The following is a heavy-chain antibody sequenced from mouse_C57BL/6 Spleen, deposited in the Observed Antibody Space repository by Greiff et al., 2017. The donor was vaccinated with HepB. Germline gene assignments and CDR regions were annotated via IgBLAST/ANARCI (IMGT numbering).Heavy chain of an antibody. CDR3: ARSRYYYFDY. J-gene: IGHJ2*01. V-gene: IGHV1-82*01. CDR2: IYPGDGDT. Sequence: GASVKISCKASGYAFSSSWMNWVKQRPGKGLEWIGRIYPGDGDTNYNGKFKGKATLTADKSSSTAYMQLSSLTSEDSAVYFCARSRYYYFDYWGQGTTLTVSS. CDR1: GYAFSSSW. D-gene: IGHD2-14*01.